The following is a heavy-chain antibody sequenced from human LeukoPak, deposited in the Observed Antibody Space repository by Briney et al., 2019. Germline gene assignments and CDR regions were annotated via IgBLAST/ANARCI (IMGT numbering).Heavy chain of an antibody. D-gene: IGHD3-10*01. CDR1: GFTFSIYA. Sequence: GGSLRLSCAASGFTFSIYAMTWVRQAPGEGLECVSAISGSGAGTYYADSVKGRLTISRDNSKNTLYLQMNSLRVEDTAVYYCEVRGVSKVYWGQGTLVTVSS. CDR2: ISGSGAGT. V-gene: IGHV3-23*01. CDR3: EVRGVSKVY. J-gene: IGHJ1*01.